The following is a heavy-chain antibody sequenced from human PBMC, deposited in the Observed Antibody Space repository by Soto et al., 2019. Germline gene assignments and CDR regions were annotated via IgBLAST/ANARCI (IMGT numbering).Heavy chain of an antibody. V-gene: IGHV5-51*01. CDR2: GQPGYSDT. CDR3: ARHGYSSSWCPDH. Sequence: PGESLKISCQASGYRFSSFWIGWVRQMPGKGLEWMGIGQPGYSDTRYSPAFQGHVTISADESTKTAYLQWSSLRASDNAMYFCARHGYSSSWCPDHWGQGTLVTVSS. J-gene: IGHJ4*02. CDR1: GYRFSSFW. D-gene: IGHD6-13*01.